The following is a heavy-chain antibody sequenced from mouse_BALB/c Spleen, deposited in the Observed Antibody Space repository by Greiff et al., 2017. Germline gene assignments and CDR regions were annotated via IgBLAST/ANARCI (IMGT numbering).Heavy chain of an antibody. J-gene: IGHJ4*01. Sequence: EVQRVESGPELVKPGASVKMSCKASGYTFTSYVMHWVKQKPGQGLEWIGYINPYNDGTKYNEKFKGKATLTSDKSSSTAYMELSSLTSEDSAVYYCAGSSYAMDYWGQGTSVTVSS. CDR2: INPYNDGT. V-gene: IGHV1-14*01. CDR3: AGSSYAMDY. D-gene: IGHD1-1*01. CDR1: GYTFTSYV.